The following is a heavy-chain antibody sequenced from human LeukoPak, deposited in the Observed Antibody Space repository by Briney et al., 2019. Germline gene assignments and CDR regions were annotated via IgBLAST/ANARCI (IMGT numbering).Heavy chain of an antibody. D-gene: IGHD5-18*01. J-gene: IGHJ5*02. Sequence: HPGGSLRLSCAASGFTFSSYGMHWVRQAPGKGLEWVAVISYDGSNKYYADFVKGRFTISRDNSKNTLYLQMNSLRAEDTAVYYCAKHTAMVSWGQGTLVTVSS. V-gene: IGHV3-30*18. CDR3: AKHTAMVS. CDR1: GFTFSSYG. CDR2: ISYDGSNK.